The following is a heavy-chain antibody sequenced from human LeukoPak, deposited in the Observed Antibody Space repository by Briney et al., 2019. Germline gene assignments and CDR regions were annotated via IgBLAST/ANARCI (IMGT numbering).Heavy chain of an antibody. Sequence: GASVKVSCKASGYTFTGYYMHWVRQAPGLGLEWMGWINPNSGGTNYAQKFQGRVTMTRDTSISTAYMELSRLRSDDTAVYYCARGDRIQLCLLYYFDYWGQGTLVTVSS. V-gene: IGHV1-2*02. J-gene: IGHJ4*02. CDR3: ARGDRIQLCLLYYFDY. CDR1: GYTFTGYY. D-gene: IGHD5-18*01. CDR2: INPNSGGT.